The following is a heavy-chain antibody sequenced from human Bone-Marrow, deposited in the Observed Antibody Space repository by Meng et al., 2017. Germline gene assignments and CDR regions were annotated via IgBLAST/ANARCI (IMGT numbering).Heavy chain of an antibody. J-gene: IGHJ4*02. CDR2: TYYRSKWYN. D-gene: IGHD5-18*01. CDR1: GDSVSSNSAA. Sequence: QGPPQQSEPGWGKPPQTLPLTCASSGDSVSSNSAAWNWIRQSPSRGLEWLGRTYYRSKWYNDYAVSVKSRITINPDTSKNQFSLQLNSVTPEDTAVYYCARDSIQLWSRDLFDYWGQGTLVTVSS. CDR3: ARDSIQLWSRDLFDY. V-gene: IGHV6-1*01.